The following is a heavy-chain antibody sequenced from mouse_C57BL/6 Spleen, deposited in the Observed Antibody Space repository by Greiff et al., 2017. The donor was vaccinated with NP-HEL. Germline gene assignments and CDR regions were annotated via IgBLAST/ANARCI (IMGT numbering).Heavy chain of an antibody. V-gene: IGHV5-9-1*02. D-gene: IGHD1-1*01. CDR3: TGGPSSYYGSSYGYFDV. J-gene: IGHJ1*03. Sequence: EVKLVESGEGLVKPGGSLKLSCAASGFTFSSYAMSWVRQTPEKRLEWVAYISSGGDYIYYADTVKGRFTISRDNARNTLYLQMSSLKSEDTAMYYCTGGPSSYYGSSYGYFDVWGTGTTVTVSS. CDR1: GFTFSSYA. CDR2: ISSGGDYI.